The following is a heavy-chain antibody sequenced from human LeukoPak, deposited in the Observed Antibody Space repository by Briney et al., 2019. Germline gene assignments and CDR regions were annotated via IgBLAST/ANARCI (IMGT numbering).Heavy chain of an antibody. CDR3: ARGKVAYDY. D-gene: IGHD2-21*01. V-gene: IGHV4-59*01. CDR2: IHYSGST. CDR1: GGSISSYY. Sequence: KTSETLSLTCTVSGGSISSYYWSWIRQPPGKGLEWIGNIHYSGSTNYNPSLKSRVTISVDTSKNQFPLKLSSVTAADTAVYYGARGKVAYDYWGQGTLVTVSS. J-gene: IGHJ4*02.